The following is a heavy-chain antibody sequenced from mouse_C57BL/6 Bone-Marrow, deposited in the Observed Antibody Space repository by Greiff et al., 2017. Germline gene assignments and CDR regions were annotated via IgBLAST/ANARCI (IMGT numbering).Heavy chain of an antibody. CDR3: AKGYFDV. V-gene: IGHV1-82*01. CDR2: IYPGDGDT. Sequence: VQLQESGPELVKPGASVKISCKASGFAFSGSWLHWVKQRPGKGLEWIGRIYPGDGDTHYNGKFKGRATLTADKSSSTAYMQLSSLTSEDAAVYFCAKGYFDVWGTGTTVTVSS. CDR1: GFAFSGSW. J-gene: IGHJ1*03.